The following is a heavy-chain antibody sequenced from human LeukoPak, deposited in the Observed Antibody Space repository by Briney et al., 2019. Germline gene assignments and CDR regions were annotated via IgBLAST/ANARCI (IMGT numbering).Heavy chain of an antibody. V-gene: IGHV3-15*01. CDR1: GFTFSNAW. D-gene: IGHD3-10*01. CDR3: TTDQPLLWFGELLEGMDV. CDR2: IKCKTDGGTT. Sequence: GGSLRLSCAASGFTFSNAWMSWVRQAPGKGLEWVGRIKCKTDGGTTDYAAPVKGRFTISRDDSKNTLYLQMNSLKTEDTAVYYCTTDQPLLWFGELLEGMDVWGKGTTVTVSS. J-gene: IGHJ6*04.